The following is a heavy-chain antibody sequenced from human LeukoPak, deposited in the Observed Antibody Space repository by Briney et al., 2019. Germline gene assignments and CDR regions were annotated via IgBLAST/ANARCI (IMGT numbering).Heavy chain of an antibody. CDR1: GFTVSSNY. CDR3: AKDSHCSSTGCAPPLGYYYYGMDV. CDR2: IYSGGST. V-gene: IGHV3-53*05. J-gene: IGHJ6*02. Sequence: GGSLRLSCAASGFTVSSNYMSWVRQAPGKGLEWVSVIYSGGSTYYADSAKGRFTISRDNSKNTLYLQMNSLIAEDTAVYYWAKDSHCSSTGCAPPLGYYYYGMDVWGQGTTVTVCS. D-gene: IGHD2-2*01.